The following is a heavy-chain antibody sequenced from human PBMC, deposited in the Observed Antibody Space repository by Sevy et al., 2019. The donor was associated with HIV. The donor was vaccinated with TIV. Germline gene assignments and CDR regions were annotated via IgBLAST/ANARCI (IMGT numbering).Heavy chain of an antibody. CDR1: GGSISSYY. Sequence: SETLSLTCTVSGGSISSYYWSWIRQPPGKGLEWIGYIYYDGSTNYNPSLRSRVTMSVDTSKNQFSLRLSSATAADTAIYYCARGGVIWTDGTSAPFDYWGQGTLVTVSS. CDR3: ARGGVIWTDGTSAPFDY. V-gene: IGHV4-59*01. D-gene: IGHD3-10*01. CDR2: IYYDGST. J-gene: IGHJ4*02.